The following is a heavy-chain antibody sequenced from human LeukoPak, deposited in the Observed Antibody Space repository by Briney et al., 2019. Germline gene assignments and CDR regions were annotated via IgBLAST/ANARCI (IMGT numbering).Heavy chain of an antibody. CDR2: INPNSGGT. Sequence: ASVKVSCKASGYTFTGYYMHWVRQAPGQGLEWMGWINPNSGGTSYAQKFQGRVTMTRDTSISTAYMELSRLRSDDTAVYYCARDVDIVVVPAAQFDYWGQGTLVTVSS. V-gene: IGHV1-2*02. CDR3: ARDVDIVVVPAAQFDY. D-gene: IGHD2-2*01. CDR1: GYTFTGYY. J-gene: IGHJ4*02.